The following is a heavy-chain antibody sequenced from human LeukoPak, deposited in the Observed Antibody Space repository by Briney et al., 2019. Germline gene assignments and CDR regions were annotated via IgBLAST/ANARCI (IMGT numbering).Heavy chain of an antibody. Sequence: GGSLRLSCAASGFTFSSYSMNWVRQAPGKGLEWVSSISSSSSYIYYADSVKGRFTISRDNAKNSLYLQMNSLRAEDTAVYYCAKVGSEGGIDYWGQGTLVTVSS. CDR3: AKVGSEGGIDY. CDR1: GFTFSSYS. V-gene: IGHV3-21*01. D-gene: IGHD3-10*01. J-gene: IGHJ4*02. CDR2: ISSSSSYI.